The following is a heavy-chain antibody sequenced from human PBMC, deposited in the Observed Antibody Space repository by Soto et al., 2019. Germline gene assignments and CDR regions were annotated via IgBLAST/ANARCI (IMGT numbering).Heavy chain of an antibody. Sequence: AEGKVSCEASGYTFTSYYIRWVRQAPGQGLEWMGWISAYNGNTNYAQKLQGRVTMTTDTSTTTAYMELRSLRSDDTAVYYCARDGQYYDFWSGSDPTPRHWGQGTLVTVSS. V-gene: IGHV1-18*01. J-gene: IGHJ4*02. CDR3: ARDGQYYDFWSGSDPTPRH. CDR2: ISAYNGNT. CDR1: GYTFTSYY. D-gene: IGHD3-3*01.